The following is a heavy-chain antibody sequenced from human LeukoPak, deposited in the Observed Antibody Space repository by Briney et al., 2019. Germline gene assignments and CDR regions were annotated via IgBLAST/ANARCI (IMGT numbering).Heavy chain of an antibody. CDR1: GYTFTGYY. Sequence: GASVKVSCKASGYTFTGYYMHWVRQAPGQGLEWMGWINPNSGGTNYAQKFQGRVTMTRDTSISTAYMELSRLRSDDTAVYYCARAVVSRDEYYYYDSSGQNGDYWGQGTLVTVSS. D-gene: IGHD3-22*01. J-gene: IGHJ4*02. CDR3: ARAVVSRDEYYYYDSSGQNGDY. CDR2: INPNSGGT. V-gene: IGHV1-2*02.